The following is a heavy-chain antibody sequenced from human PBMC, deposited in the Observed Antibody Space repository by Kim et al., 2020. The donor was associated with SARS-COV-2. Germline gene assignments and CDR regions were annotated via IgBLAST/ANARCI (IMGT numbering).Heavy chain of an antibody. CDR3: ARDQYSLGYYYGMDV. V-gene: IGHV3-7*03. D-gene: IGHD6-6*01. J-gene: IGHJ6*02. Sequence: DLVKGRFTSSRDNAKNSLYLQRNSLRAEDTAVYYCARDQYSLGYYYGMDVWGQGTTVTVSS.